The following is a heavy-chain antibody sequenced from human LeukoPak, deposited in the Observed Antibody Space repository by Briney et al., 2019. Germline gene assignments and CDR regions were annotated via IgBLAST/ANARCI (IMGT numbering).Heavy chain of an antibody. CDR3: AKKIARLRFLEWFLSGYFDY. V-gene: IGHV3-23*01. J-gene: IGHJ4*02. CDR1: GFTFSSYS. Sequence: GGSLRLSCAASGFTFSSYSMSWVRQAPGKGLEWVSAISGSGGSTYYADSVKGRFTISRDNSKNTLYLQMNSLRAEDTAVYYCAKKIARLRFLEWFLSGYFDYWGQGTLVTASS. D-gene: IGHD3-3*01. CDR2: ISGSGGST.